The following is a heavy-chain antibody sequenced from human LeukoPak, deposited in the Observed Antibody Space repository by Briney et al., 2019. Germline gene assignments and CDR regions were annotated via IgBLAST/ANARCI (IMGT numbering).Heavy chain of an antibody. J-gene: IGHJ4*02. CDR1: GFTFSSYW. CDR2: INSDGSST. CDR3: ARGLRRFDFWSGPYY. V-gene: IGHV3-74*01. Sequence: GGSLRLSCAASGFTFSSYWMHWVRQAPGKGLVWVSRINSDGSSTSYADSVKGRFTISRDNAKNTLYLQMNSLRAEDTAVYYCARGLRRFDFWSGPYYWGQGTLVTVSS. D-gene: IGHD3-3*01.